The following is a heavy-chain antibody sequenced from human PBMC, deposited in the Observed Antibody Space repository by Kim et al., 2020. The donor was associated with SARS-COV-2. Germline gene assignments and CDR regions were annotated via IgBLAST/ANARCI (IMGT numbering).Heavy chain of an antibody. J-gene: IGHJ5*02. CDR3: AKPIAVTGTGGFDP. Sequence: AISVKGRFTISRDNAKNTLYLQMNSLRVEDTAVYYCAKPIAVTGTGGFDPWGQGTLVTVSS. D-gene: IGHD6-19*01. V-gene: IGHV3-74*01.